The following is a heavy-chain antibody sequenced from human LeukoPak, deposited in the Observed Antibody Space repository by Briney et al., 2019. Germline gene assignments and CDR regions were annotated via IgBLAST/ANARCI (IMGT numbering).Heavy chain of an antibody. CDR2: INYSGNT. D-gene: IGHD2-2*01. Sequence: SETLSLTCTVSGGSISSGDYYWSWIRQPPGKGLEWIGYINYSGNTFHYNPSLKNRVTISVDTSKNRFSLRLSSVTAADTAVYYCASTSCSSASCYGANWFDPWGQGTLVTVSS. V-gene: IGHV4-30-4*08. CDR1: GGSISSGDYY. CDR3: ASTSCSSASCYGANWFDP. J-gene: IGHJ5*02.